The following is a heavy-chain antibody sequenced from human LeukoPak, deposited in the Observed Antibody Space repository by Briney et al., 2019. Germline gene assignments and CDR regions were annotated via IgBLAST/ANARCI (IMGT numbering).Heavy chain of an antibody. J-gene: IGHJ4*02. Sequence: GGSQRLSCAASGFTFSSYSMNWVRQAPGKGLEWVSYISSSSSTIYYADSVKGRFTISRDNAKNSLYLQMNSLRAEDTAVYYCARGVGGAPNYFDYWGQGTLVTVSS. CDR2: ISSSSSTI. V-gene: IGHV3-48*01. CDR1: GFTFSSYS. D-gene: IGHD3-16*01. CDR3: ARGVGGAPNYFDY.